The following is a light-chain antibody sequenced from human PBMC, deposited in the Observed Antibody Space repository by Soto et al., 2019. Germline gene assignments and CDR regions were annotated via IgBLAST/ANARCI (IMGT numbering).Light chain of an antibody. CDR2: TNN. Sequence: QPVVTQPPSASGTPGQRVTMSCSGSSSNIGRNSVYWYQQFPGMAPRLLIYTNNQRPSGVPDRFFGSKSGTSASLAISGTRSEDEADYYCATWDDSLNGVVFGGGTQLTVL. CDR1: SSNIGRNS. J-gene: IGLJ3*02. CDR3: ATWDDSLNGVV. V-gene: IGLV1-47*02.